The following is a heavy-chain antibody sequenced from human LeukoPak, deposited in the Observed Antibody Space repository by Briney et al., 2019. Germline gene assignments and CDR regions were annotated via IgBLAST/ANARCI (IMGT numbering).Heavy chain of an antibody. D-gene: IGHD3-10*01. V-gene: IGHV3-33*06. CDR2: IWYDGSNK. CDR1: GFTFSSYG. J-gene: IGHJ4*02. CDR3: AKDLYYYGSGSYFPFDY. Sequence: GGSLRLSCAASGFTFSSYGMHWVRQAPGKGLEWVAVIWYDGSNKYYADSVKGRFTISRDNSKNTLYLQMNSLRAEDTAVYYCAKDLYYYGSGSYFPFDYWGQGTLVTVSS.